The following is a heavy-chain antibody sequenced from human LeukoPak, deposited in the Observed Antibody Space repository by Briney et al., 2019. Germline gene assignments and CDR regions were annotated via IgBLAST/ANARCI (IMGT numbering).Heavy chain of an antibody. CDR2: IQQDGSEK. V-gene: IGHV3-7*03. Sequence: GGSLRLSCSASGFTFSSYWMSWVRQAPGKGLEWVANIQQDGSEKYYVDSVKGRFTISRDNSKNTLYLQMNSLRAEDTAVYYCAKDCSGGSCYWGQGTLVTVSS. CDR1: GFTFSSYW. CDR3: AKDCSGGSCY. D-gene: IGHD2-15*01. J-gene: IGHJ4*02.